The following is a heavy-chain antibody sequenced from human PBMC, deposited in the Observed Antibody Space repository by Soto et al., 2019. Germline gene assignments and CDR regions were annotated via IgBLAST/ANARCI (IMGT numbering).Heavy chain of an antibody. Sequence: SESLTLTCTASGGTISIYYRSWIRQPPGKGLECIGESYNSGSTNYNPALKSRVTISVDTSKNQFSLKLSSVTAADTAVYYCAXYGSGSSVWFDSWGQGTLVTVS. V-gene: IGHV4-59*01. J-gene: IGHJ5*01. CDR3: AXYGSGSSVWFDS. CDR2: SYNSGST. D-gene: IGHD3-10*01. CDR1: GGTISIYY.